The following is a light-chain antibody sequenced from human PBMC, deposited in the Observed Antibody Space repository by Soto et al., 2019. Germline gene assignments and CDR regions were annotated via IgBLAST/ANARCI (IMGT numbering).Light chain of an antibody. V-gene: IGKV1-5*01. CDR2: DAS. Sequence: DIQMTQSPSTLSASVGDRVTITCRASQSISRSLAWYQQNPGKAPKLLIYDASSLESGVPSRFSGSGSGTEFTLTISSLQPDDFAVYYCQQYTRSPYIFGQGTKLEIK. CDR1: QSISRS. CDR3: QQYTRSPYI. J-gene: IGKJ2*01.